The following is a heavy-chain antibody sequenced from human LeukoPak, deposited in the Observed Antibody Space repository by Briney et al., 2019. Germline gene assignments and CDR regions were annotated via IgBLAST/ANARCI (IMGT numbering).Heavy chain of an antibody. D-gene: IGHD5-12*01. CDR1: GGTFSSYA. CDR2: ISAYNGNT. Sequence: GASVKVSCKASGGTFSSYAISWVRQAPGQGLEWMGWISAYNGNTNYAQKLQGRVTMTTDTSTSTAYMELRSLRSDDTAVYYCARCYDRTSFDYWGQGTLVTVSS. CDR3: ARCYDRTSFDY. V-gene: IGHV1-18*01. J-gene: IGHJ4*02.